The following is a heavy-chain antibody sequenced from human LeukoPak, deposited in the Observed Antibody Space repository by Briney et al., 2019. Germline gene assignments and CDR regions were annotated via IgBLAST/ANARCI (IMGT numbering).Heavy chain of an antibody. CDR1: GGSITSSNW. V-gene: IGHV4-4*02. J-gene: IGHJ2*01. CDR2: IYYTGNT. Sequence: SGTLSLTCAVSGGSITSSNWWSWVRQPPGKGLEWIGEIYYTGNTNYNPSLKSRVTISVDKSNNQFSLNLSSVTAADTAVYYCARDWGYCSSTSCYSYFDLWGRGTLVTVSS. CDR3: ARDWGYCSSTSCYSYFDL. D-gene: IGHD2-2*01.